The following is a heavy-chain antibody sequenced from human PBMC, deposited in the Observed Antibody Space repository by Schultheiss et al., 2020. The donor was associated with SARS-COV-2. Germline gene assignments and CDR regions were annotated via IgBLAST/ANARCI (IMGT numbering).Heavy chain of an antibody. V-gene: IGHV1-2*02. CDR3: ATVEASGIRGVIPPFDY. Sequence: GESLKISCKASGYTFTGYYMHWVRQAPGQGLEWMGWINPNSGGTNYAQKFQGRVTMTRDTSISTAYMELSSLRSEDTAVYYCATVEASGIRGVIPPFDYWGQGTLVTVSS. D-gene: IGHD3-10*01. J-gene: IGHJ4*02. CDR1: GYTFTGYY. CDR2: INPNSGGT.